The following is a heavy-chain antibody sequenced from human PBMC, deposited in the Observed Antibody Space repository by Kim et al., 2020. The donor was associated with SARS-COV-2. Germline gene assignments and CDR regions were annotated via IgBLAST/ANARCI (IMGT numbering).Heavy chain of an antibody. J-gene: IGHJ4*02. V-gene: IGHV2-5*02. CDR3: AHRPGLIAAAGYFDY. D-gene: IGHD6-13*01. CDR2: IYWDDDK. Sequence: SGPTLVNPTQTLTLTCTFSGFSLSTSGVGVGWIRQPPGKALEWLALIYWDDDKRYSPSLKRGLTITKDTSKNQVVLTMTNMDPVDTATYYCAHRPGLIAAAGYFDYWGQGTLVTVSS. CDR1: GFSLSTSGVG.